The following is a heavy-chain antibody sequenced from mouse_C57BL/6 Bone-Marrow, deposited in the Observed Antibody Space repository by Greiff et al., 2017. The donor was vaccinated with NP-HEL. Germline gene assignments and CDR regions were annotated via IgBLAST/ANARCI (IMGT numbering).Heavy chain of an antibody. CDR2: INPNNGGT. V-gene: IGHV1-18*01. CDR3: ARSGGYYYGSSWYFDV. CDR1: GYTFTDYN. J-gene: IGHJ1*03. Sequence: VQQSGPELVKPGASVKIPCKASGYTFTDYNMDWVKQSHGKSLEWIGDINPNNGGTIYNQKFKGKATLTVDKSSSTAYMELRSLTSEDTAVYYCARSGGYYYGSSWYFDVWGTGTTVTVSS. D-gene: IGHD1-1*01.